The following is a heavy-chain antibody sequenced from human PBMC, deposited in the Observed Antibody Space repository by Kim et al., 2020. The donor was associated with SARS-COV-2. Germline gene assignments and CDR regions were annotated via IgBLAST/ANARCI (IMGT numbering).Heavy chain of an antibody. CDR3: TTDPLTFTGWEYCSSTSCPLTGDY. Sequence: GGSLRLSCAASGFTFSNAWMSWVRQAPGKGLEWVGRIKSKTDGGTTDYAAPVKGRFTISRDDSKNTLYLQMNSLKTEDAAVYYCTTDPLTFTGWEYCSSTSCPLTGDYWGQGTLVTVSS. CDR2: IKSKTDGGTT. CDR1: GFTFSNAW. J-gene: IGHJ4*02. D-gene: IGHD2-2*01. V-gene: IGHV3-15*01.